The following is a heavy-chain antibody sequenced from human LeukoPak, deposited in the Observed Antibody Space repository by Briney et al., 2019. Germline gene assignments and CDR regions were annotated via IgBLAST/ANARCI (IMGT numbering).Heavy chain of an antibody. Sequence: GGSLRLSCAASGFTFSSYWMSWVRQAPGKGLEWVANIKQDGSEKYYVDSVKGRFTISRDNAKNSLYLQMNSLRAEDTAVYYCARDLKGYGSGSYYIGHSLDYWGQGTLVTVSS. CDR1: GFTFSSYW. J-gene: IGHJ4*02. CDR3: ARDLKGYGSGSYYIGHSLDY. D-gene: IGHD3-10*01. V-gene: IGHV3-7*01. CDR2: IKQDGSEK.